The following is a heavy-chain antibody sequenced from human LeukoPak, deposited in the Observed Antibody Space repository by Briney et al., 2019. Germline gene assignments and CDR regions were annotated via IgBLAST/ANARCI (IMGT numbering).Heavy chain of an antibody. CDR3: AKGSRAAAGSGLGWFDP. Sequence: GGSLRLSCAASGFTFDDYGMHWVRQAPGKGLEWVSGISGNSGRIGYADSVKGRFTISRDNAKNSLYLQMNSLRPEDTALYYCAKGSRAAAGSGLGWFDPWGQGTLVAVSS. D-gene: IGHD6-13*01. CDR1: GFTFDDYG. V-gene: IGHV3-9*01. J-gene: IGHJ5*02. CDR2: ISGNSGRI.